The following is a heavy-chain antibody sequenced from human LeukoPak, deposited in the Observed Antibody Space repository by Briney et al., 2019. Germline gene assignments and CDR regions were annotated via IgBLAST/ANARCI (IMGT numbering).Heavy chain of an antibody. CDR1: GGSISSYY. D-gene: IGHD3-3*01. CDR2: IYTSGST. V-gene: IGHV4-4*07. Sequence: SETLSLTCTVSGGSISSYYWSWIRQPAGKGLEWIGRIYTSGSTNYNPSLKSRVTMSVDTSKNQFSLKLSSVTAADTAVCYCARGGNDFWSGYGYYFDYWGQGTLVTVSS. J-gene: IGHJ4*02. CDR3: ARGGNDFWSGYGYYFDY.